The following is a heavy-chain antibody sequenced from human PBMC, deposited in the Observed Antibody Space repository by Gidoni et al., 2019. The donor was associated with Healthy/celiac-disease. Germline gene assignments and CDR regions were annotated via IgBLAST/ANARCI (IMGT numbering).Heavy chain of an antibody. J-gene: IGHJ4*02. CDR3: AKYYGSGEDYFDY. CDR2: ISWNSGSI. D-gene: IGHD3-10*01. Sequence: EVQLVESGGGLVQPGRSLRLSCAASGFTFDDYAMHWVRQAPGKGLEWVSGISWNSGSIGYADSVKGRFTISRDNAKNSLYLQMNSLRAEDTALYYCAKYYGSGEDYFDYWGQGTLVTVSS. CDR1: GFTFDDYA. V-gene: IGHV3-9*01.